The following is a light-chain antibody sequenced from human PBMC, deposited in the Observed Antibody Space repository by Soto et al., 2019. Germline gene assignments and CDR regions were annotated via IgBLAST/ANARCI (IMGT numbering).Light chain of an antibody. V-gene: IGLV2-14*03. CDR1: SSDVGGYSY. J-gene: IGLJ2*01. CDR2: DVT. Sequence: QSALTQPASVSGSPGQSITISCTGTSSDVGGYSYVSWYQQHPGKAPKLMIYDVTDRPSGVSYRFSGSKSGNTASLTISGLQAEYEADYYCSSYTATSTVVFGGGTKVTVL. CDR3: SSYTATSTVV.